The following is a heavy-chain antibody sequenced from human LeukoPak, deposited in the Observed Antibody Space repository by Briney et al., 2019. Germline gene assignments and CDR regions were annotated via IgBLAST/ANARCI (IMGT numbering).Heavy chain of an antibody. CDR3: ARGARSIAAADSGLFDY. Sequence: SETLSLTCTVSGGSISSYYWSWIRQPPGKGLEWIGYIYYSGSTNYNPSLKSRVTISVGTSKNQFSLKLSSVTAADTAVYYCARGARSIAAADSGLFDYWGQGTLVTVSS. CDR1: GGSISSYY. D-gene: IGHD6-13*01. CDR2: IYYSGST. J-gene: IGHJ4*02. V-gene: IGHV4-59*01.